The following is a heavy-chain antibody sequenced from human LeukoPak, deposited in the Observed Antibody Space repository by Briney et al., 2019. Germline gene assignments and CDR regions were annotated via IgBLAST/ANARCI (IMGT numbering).Heavy chain of an antibody. CDR3: AELGITMIGGV. CDR2: INEGSNLK. Sequence: GGSLRLSCAASGFTFSAYWMAWVRQAPGKGLEWGANINEGSNLKMYVDSVKGRFTISRDYTTNSLYLQMDSLRAEDTAVYYCAELGITMIGGVWGKGTTVTIPS. V-gene: IGHV3-7*01. D-gene: IGHD3-10*02. CDR1: GFTFSAYW. J-gene: IGHJ6*04.